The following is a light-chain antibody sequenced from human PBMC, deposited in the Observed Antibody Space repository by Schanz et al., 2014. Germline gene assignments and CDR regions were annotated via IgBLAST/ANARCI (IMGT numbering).Light chain of an antibody. CDR2: DVN. J-gene: IGLJ2*01. CDR1: NSDVGGYNH. CDR3: SSYAGSNNLV. V-gene: IGLV2-14*01. Sequence: QSALTQPASVSGSPGQSITISCTGTNSDVGGYNHVSWYQQYPGKAPKLMIYDVNNRPSGVSNRFSGSKSGNTASLTISGLQAEDEAVYYCSSYAGSNNLVFGGGTKLTVL.